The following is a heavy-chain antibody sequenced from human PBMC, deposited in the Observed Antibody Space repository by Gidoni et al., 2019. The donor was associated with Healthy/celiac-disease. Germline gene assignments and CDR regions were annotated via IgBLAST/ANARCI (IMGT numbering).Heavy chain of an antibody. V-gene: IGHV3-48*02. CDR3: ARESTYYHDSSGYEFDY. Sequence: ELQLVASGGGLVQPGGSLRLSCAASGFTFSSYSMNWVRQAPGKGLEWVSYISSSSSTIYYADAVKGRFTITRDNAKNSLYLQMNSLRDEDTAVYYCARESTYYHDSSGYEFDYWGQGTLVTVSS. CDR2: ISSSSSTI. D-gene: IGHD3-22*01. CDR1: GFTFSSYS. J-gene: IGHJ4*02.